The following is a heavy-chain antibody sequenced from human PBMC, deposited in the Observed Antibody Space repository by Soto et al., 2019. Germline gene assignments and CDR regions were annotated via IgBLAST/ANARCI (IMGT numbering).Heavy chain of an antibody. D-gene: IGHD5-18*01. J-gene: IGHJ6*02. CDR3: ATVDTAMVYYYYGMDV. Sequence: QVQLVQSGAEVKKPGSSVKVSCKASGGTFSSYAISWVRQAPGQGLEWMGGFIPIFGTANYAQKFQGRVTITADESTSTAYMELSSLRSEDTAVYYCATVDTAMVYYYYGMDVWGQGTTVTVSS. V-gene: IGHV1-69*12. CDR1: GGTFSSYA. CDR2: FIPIFGTA.